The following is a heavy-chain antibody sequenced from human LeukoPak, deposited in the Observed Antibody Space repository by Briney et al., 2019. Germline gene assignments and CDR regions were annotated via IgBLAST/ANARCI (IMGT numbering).Heavy chain of an antibody. J-gene: IGHJ4*02. D-gene: IGHD5-24*01. CDR3: ARRGREAYNLDY. CDR1: GFTFSSSA. CDR2: INSDGSIT. V-gene: IGHV3-74*01. Sequence: GRSLRLSCAASGFTFSSSAMSWVRQPPGKGLVWVSRINSDGSITSYADSVKGRFTISRDNAKNTLYLQMNSLRAEDTAVYYCARRGREAYNLDYWGQGTLVTVS.